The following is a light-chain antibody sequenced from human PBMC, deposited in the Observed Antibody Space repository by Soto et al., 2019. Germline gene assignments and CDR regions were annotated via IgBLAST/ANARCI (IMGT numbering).Light chain of an antibody. CDR3: QQYYSSWT. CDR2: GAS. Sequence: EIVLTRSPGTLSLSPGEGATLSCRASQSISNTFLAWYQQRPGQAPRILIYGASRRATGIPDRFSGSGSGTDFTLTISRLEPEDFALYYCQQYYSSWTVGRGTKVEMK. J-gene: IGKJ1*01. CDR1: QSISNTF. V-gene: IGKV3-20*01.